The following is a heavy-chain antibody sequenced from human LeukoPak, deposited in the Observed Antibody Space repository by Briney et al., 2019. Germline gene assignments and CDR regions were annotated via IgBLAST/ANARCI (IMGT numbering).Heavy chain of an antibody. CDR3: ASLKLGDAAFDI. Sequence: PGGSLRLSCAASGFTFSNYNMKWVRQAPGKGLEWVSSISSSSTYIYYADSLKGRFTISRDNAKNSLYLQMSSLRAEDTAVYCCASLKLGDAAFDIWGQGTMVTVSS. D-gene: IGHD7-27*01. CDR1: GFTFSNYN. J-gene: IGHJ3*02. V-gene: IGHV3-21*01. CDR2: ISSSSTYI.